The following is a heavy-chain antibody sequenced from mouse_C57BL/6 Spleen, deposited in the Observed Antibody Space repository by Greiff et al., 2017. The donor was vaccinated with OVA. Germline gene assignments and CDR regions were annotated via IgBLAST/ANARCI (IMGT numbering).Heavy chain of an antibody. CDR2: ISSGSSTI. Sequence: EVMLVESGGGLVKPGGSLKLSCAASGFTFSDYGMHWVRQAPEKGLEWVAYISSGSSTIYYADTVKGRFTLSRDNAKNTLFLQMTSLRSEDTAMYYCARQGFYYAMDYWGQGTSVTVSS. CDR3: ARQGFYYAMDY. J-gene: IGHJ4*01. CDR1: GFTFSDYG. V-gene: IGHV5-17*01.